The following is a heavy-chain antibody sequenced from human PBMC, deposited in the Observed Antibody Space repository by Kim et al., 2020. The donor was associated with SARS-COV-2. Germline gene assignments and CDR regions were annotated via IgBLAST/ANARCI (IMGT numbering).Heavy chain of an antibody. CDR2: IFYSGTT. D-gene: IGHD2-2*01. V-gene: IGHV4-59*13. CDR1: GGSISNYY. Sequence: SETLSLTCTVSGGSISNYYWNWIRQPPGKELEWMGYIFYSGTTNYNPSLKSRLTISLDTSKNQFSLKLTSVTAADTAVYFCARGGTNQLAQVWGQGTLVT. CDR3: ARGGTNQLAQV. J-gene: IGHJ4*02.